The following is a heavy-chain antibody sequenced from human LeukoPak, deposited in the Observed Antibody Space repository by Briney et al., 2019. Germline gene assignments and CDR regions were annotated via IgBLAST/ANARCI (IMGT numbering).Heavy chain of an antibody. CDR1: GGSISSSSYY. CDR2: IYHSGST. D-gene: IGHD1-26*01. CDR3: ARGSEWELPPNYFDY. J-gene: IGHJ4*02. Sequence: PSETLSLTCTVSGGSISSSSYYWGWIRQPPGKGLEWIGSIYHSGSTYYNPSLKSRVTISVDRSKNQFSLKLSSVTAADTAVYYCARGSEWELPPNYFDYWGQGTLVTVSS. V-gene: IGHV4-39*07.